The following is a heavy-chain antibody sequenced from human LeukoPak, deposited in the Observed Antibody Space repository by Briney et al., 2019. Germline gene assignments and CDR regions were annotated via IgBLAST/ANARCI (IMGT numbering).Heavy chain of an antibody. J-gene: IGHJ5*02. CDR3: ARDSLRTAIAMAGGNWFDP. D-gene: IGHD6-19*01. V-gene: IGHV1-46*01. CDR2: INPSGGST. CDR1: GYSFTGYH. Sequence: ASVKVSCKASGYSFTGYHMHWVRQAPGQGLEWMGIINPSGGSTTYAEKFQGRVTMTRDTSTSTVYMELSSLRSEDTAVYYCARDSLRTAIAMAGGNWFDPWGHETLVTVSS.